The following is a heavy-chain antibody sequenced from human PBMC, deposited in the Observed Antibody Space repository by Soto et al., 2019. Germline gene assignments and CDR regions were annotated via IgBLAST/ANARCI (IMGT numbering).Heavy chain of an antibody. D-gene: IGHD3-3*01. J-gene: IGHJ6*02. Sequence: SVKVSCKASGGTFSSYAISWVRQAPGEGLEWMGGIIPIFGTANYAQKFQGRVTINADESTSTAYMGLSSLRSEDTEVYYCARVSGYYDFWSGYLGRNYYYYGMDVWGQRTTVPVSS. CDR2: IIPIFGTA. CDR1: GGTFSSYA. CDR3: ARVSGYYDFWSGYLGRNYYYYGMDV. V-gene: IGHV1-69*13.